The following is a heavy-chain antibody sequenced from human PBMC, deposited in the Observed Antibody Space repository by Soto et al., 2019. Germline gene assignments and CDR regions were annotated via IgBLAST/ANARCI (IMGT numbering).Heavy chain of an antibody. D-gene: IGHD1-26*01. V-gene: IGHV3-43*01. J-gene: IGHJ4*02. CDR2: ISWDGGST. CDR1: GFTFDDYT. Sequence: GGSLRLSCAASGFTFDDYTMHWVRQAPGKGLKWVSLISWDGGSTYYADSVKGRFTISRDNSKNSLYLQMNSLRTEDTALYYCAKDSGVGATTGYFDYWGQGTLVTVSS. CDR3: AKDSGVGATTGYFDY.